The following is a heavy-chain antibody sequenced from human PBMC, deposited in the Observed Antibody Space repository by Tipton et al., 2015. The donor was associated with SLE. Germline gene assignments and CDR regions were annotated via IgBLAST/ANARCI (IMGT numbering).Heavy chain of an antibody. CDR2: IKSKTDGGTT. V-gene: IGHV3-15*01. CDR3: TTDRAAAGVYL. J-gene: IGHJ5*02. D-gene: IGHD6-13*01. CDR1: GFTFSNAW. Sequence: SLRLSCAASGFTFSNAWMSWVRQAPGKGLEWVGRIKSKTDGGTTDYAAPVKGRFTISRDDSKNTLYLQMNSLKTEDTAVYYCTTDRAAAGVYLSGQGTLVTVSS.